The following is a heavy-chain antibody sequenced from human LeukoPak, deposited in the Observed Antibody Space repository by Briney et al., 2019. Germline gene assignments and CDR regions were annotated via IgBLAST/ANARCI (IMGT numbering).Heavy chain of an antibody. Sequence: GGSLRLSCAASGFIFSSYAMSWVRQAPGKGLEWVSTISGSGGSTYYADSVKGRFTISRDNVKNSLYLQMNSLRAEDTAVYYCAREERYCTNGVCPGAFDYWGQGTLVTVSS. CDR3: AREERYCTNGVCPGAFDY. V-gene: IGHV3-23*01. CDR2: ISGSGGST. J-gene: IGHJ4*02. D-gene: IGHD2-8*01. CDR1: GFIFSSYA.